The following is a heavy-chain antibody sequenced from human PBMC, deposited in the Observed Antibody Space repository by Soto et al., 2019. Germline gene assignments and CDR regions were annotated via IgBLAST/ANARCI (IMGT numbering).Heavy chain of an antibody. J-gene: IGHJ5*02. CDR2: IYYSGST. CDR1: SGSISSYY. Sequence: SETLSLTCAVSSGSISSYYWSWIRQPPGKGLEWIGYIYYSGSTNYNPSLKSRVTISVDTSKNQFSLKLSSVTAADTAVYYCARYCSSTSCINWFDPWGQGTLVTVSS. D-gene: IGHD2-2*01. V-gene: IGHV4-59*01. CDR3: ARYCSSTSCINWFDP.